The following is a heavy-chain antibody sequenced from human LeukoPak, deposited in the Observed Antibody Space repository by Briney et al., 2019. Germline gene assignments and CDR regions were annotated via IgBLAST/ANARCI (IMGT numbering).Heavy chain of an antibody. J-gene: IGHJ4*02. CDR2: IYYSGST. Sequence: SETLSLTCTVSGGSISSYYWSWVRQPPGKGLEWIGYIYYSGSTNYNPSLKSRVTISVDTSKNQFSLRLSSVTAADTAVYYCARVTGYVMEDYFDYWGQGTLVTVSS. D-gene: IGHD6-13*01. CDR3: ARVTGYVMEDYFDY. CDR1: GGSISSYY. V-gene: IGHV4-59*01.